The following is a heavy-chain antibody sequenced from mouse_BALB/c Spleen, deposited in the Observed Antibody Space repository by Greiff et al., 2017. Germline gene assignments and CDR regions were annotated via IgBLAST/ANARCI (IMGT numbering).Heavy chain of an antibody. CDR2: ISSGGSYT. CDR3: AGLYGSSYGGYFDV. J-gene: IGHJ1*01. V-gene: IGHV5-9-3*01. Sequence: EVQLVESGGGLVKPGGSLKLSCAASGFTFSSYAMSWVRQTPGKRLEWVATISSGGSYTYYPDSVKGRFTLSRDNAKNTLYLQMSSLRSEDTAMYYCAGLYGSSYGGYFDVWGAGTTVTVSS. D-gene: IGHD1-1*01. CDR1: GFTFSSYA.